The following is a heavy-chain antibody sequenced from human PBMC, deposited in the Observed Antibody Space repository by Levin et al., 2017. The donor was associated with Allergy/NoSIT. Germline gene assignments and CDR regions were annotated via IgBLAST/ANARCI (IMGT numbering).Heavy chain of an antibody. CDR2: ISYDGSNK. V-gene: IGHV3-30-3*01. J-gene: IGHJ4*02. CDR1: GFTFSSYA. D-gene: IGHD6-6*01. Sequence: GGSLRLSCAASGFTFSSYAMHWVRQAPGKGLEWVAVISYDGSNKYYADSVKGRFTISRDNSKNTLYLQMNSLRAEDTAVYYCARAPTPRIAARPDYWGQGTLVTVSS. CDR3: ARAPTPRIAARPDY.